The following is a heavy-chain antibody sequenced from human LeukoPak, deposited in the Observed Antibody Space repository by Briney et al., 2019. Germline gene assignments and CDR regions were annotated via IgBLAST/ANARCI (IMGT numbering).Heavy chain of an antibody. J-gene: IGHJ4*02. CDR2: ISYDGSNK. Sequence: GRSLRLSCAASGFTFSSYAMHWVRQAPGKGLEWVAVISYDGSNKYYADSVKGRLTISRDNSKNTLYLQMNSLRAEDTAVYYCARDRLYCSSTSCYTGIGFFDYWGQGTLVTVSS. CDR1: GFTFSSYA. CDR3: ARDRLYCSSTSCYTGIGFFDY. D-gene: IGHD2-2*02. V-gene: IGHV3-30*01.